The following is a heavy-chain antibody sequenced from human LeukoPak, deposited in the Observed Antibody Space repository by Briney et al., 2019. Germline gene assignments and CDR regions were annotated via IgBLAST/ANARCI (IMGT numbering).Heavy chain of an antibody. D-gene: IGHD2-21*02. CDR3: ARGLPSVVVTALGAFDI. CDR1: GFTFSSYD. CDR2: IGTAGDT. Sequence: GGSPRLSCAASGFTFSSYDMHWVLQATGKGLEWVSAIGTAGDTYYPGSVKGRFTISRENAKNSLYLQMNSLRAGDTAVYYCARGLPSVVVTALGAFDIWGQGTMVTVSS. J-gene: IGHJ3*02. V-gene: IGHV3-13*01.